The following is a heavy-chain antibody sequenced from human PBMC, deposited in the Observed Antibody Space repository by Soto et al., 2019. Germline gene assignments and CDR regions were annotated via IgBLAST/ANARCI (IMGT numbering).Heavy chain of an antibody. V-gene: IGHV3-23*01. CDR2: ISGSDDST. CDR1: GFTFSSYA. CDR3: AKRSSSSTFDY. Sequence: EVQLLESGGGLVQPGESLRLSCAASGFTFSSYAMSWVRQAPGKGLEWVSVISGSDDSTYYADSVKGRFTISRDNSKITLYVQMNSLRAEDTAVDSCAKRSSSSTFDYWGQGTLVTVSS. J-gene: IGHJ4*02. D-gene: IGHD6-6*01.